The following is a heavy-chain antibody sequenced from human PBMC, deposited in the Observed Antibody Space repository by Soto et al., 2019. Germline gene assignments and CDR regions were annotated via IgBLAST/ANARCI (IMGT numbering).Heavy chain of an antibody. J-gene: IGHJ4*02. D-gene: IGHD1-20*01. Sequence: LQESGPRLVKPSETLSLNCSVSGDAISNYYWSWIRQTPGRGLEWIGCVHESGSTDYNPSLKGRVIISLHTSKSQFSLSLRSATAADTATYYCARGTRALITSFFASWGQGIPVAVSS. CDR3: ARGTRALITSFFAS. CDR2: VHESGST. V-gene: IGHV4-59*03. CDR1: GDAISNYY.